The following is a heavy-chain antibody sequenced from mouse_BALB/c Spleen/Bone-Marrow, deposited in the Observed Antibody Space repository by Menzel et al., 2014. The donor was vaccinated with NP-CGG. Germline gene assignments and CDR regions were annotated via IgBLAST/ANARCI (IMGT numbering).Heavy chain of an antibody. V-gene: IGHV1S29*02. J-gene: IGHJ2*01. CDR2: IYPYNGGT. D-gene: IGHD2-3*01. CDR3: ARIYDGYFLFDY. CDR1: GYTFTDYN. Sequence: VHVKQSGPELVKPGASVKISCKASGYTFTDYNMHWVKQSHGQSLEWIGHIYPYNGGTGYNQEFKSKATLTVDNSSSTAYMELRSLTSEDSAVYYCARIYDGYFLFDYWGQGTTLTVSS.